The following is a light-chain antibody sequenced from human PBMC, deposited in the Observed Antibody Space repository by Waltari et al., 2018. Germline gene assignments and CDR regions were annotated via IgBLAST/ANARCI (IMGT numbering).Light chain of an antibody. Sequence: DIQMTQSPSTLSASVGDRVTITCRASQSISSWLAWYQQKPGTAPKLLIYKASSLESGVPSRFSGSGSGTEFTLTISSLQPDDFATYYCQQYDTYVTFGGGTKVEIK. CDR2: KAS. CDR3: QQYDTYVT. CDR1: QSISSW. V-gene: IGKV1-5*03. J-gene: IGKJ4*01.